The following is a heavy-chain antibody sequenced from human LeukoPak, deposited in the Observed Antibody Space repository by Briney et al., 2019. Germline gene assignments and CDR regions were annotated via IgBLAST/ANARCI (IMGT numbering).Heavy chain of an antibody. CDR1: GYTFTSYY. CDR3: ARVPPTRGGNSVESFDY. CDR2: INPSGGST. J-gene: IGHJ4*02. D-gene: IGHD4-23*01. V-gene: IGHV1-46*01. Sequence: GASVKVSCKASGYTFTSYYMHWVRQAPGQGLEWMGIINPSGGSTSYAQKLQGRVTMTRDTSTSTVYMELSSLRSEDTAVYYCARVPPTRGGNSVESFDYWGQGTLVTVSS.